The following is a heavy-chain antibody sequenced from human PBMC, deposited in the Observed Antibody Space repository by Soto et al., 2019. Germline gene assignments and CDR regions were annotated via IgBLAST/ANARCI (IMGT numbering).Heavy chain of an antibody. CDR1: GGTFSSYT. Sequence: QVQLVQSGAEVKKPGSSVKVSCKASGGTFSSYTISWVRQAPGQGLEWMGRIIPILGIANYAQKFQGRVTITAHKSTSTAYMELRSMRSEDTAVYYCAREAAAGTTPDYWGQGTLVTVSS. D-gene: IGHD6-13*01. V-gene: IGHV1-69*08. J-gene: IGHJ4*02. CDR2: IIPILGIA. CDR3: AREAAAGTTPDY.